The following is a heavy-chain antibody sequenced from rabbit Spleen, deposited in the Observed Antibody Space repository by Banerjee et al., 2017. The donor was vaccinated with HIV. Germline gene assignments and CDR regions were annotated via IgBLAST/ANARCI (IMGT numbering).Heavy chain of an antibody. CDR2: IYTRDSLT. Sequence: QEQLVESGGGLVQPGGSLTLTCTASGFSFSSSYWICWVRQAPGKGLELIAWIYTRDSLTWYATWVNGRFTISRSTSLNTVTLQMTSLTAADTATYFCARDLTSVIGWNFNLWGPGTLVTVS. J-gene: IGHJ4*01. CDR1: GFSFSSSYW. V-gene: IGHV1S43*01. CDR3: ARDLTSVIGWNFNL. D-gene: IGHD1-1*01.